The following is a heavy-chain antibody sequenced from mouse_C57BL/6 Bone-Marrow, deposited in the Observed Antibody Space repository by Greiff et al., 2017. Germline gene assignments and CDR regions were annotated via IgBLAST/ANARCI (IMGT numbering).Heavy chain of an antibody. CDR3: ANYYGSSSHWYFDV. CDR2: IYPGSGST. Sequence: QVQLQQPGAELVKPGASVKMFCKASGYTFTSYWITWVKQRPGQGLEWIGDIYPGSGSTNYNEKFKSKATLTVDTSSSTAYMQLSSLTSEDSAVYYCANYYGSSSHWYFDVWGTGTTVTVSS. CDR1: GYTFTSYW. J-gene: IGHJ1*03. D-gene: IGHD1-1*01. V-gene: IGHV1-55*01.